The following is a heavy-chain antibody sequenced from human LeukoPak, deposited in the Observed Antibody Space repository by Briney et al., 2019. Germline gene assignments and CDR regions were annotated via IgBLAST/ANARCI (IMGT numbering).Heavy chain of an antibody. CDR1: GYKFTTYG. D-gene: IGHD3-22*01. V-gene: IGHV1-18*01. J-gene: IGHJ4*02. CDR2: ISPYNGNT. Sequence: ASVKVSCKSSGYKFTTYGISWVRQAPGQGLEWMGWISPYNGNTNYAQKLQGRVTMTTDTSTSTAYMELRSLRSDDTAVYYCAREEGYYDSSGYYLLGLDYWGQGTLVTVSS. CDR3: AREEGYYDSSGYYLLGLDY.